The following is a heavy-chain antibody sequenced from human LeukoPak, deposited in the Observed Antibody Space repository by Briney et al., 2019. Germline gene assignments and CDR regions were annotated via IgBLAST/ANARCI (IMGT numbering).Heavy chain of an antibody. D-gene: IGHD3-10*01. Sequence: GASAKVSCKVSGYTLTELSMHWVRQAPGKGLEWMGGFDPEDGETIYAQKFQGRVTMTEDTSTDTAYMELSSLRSEDTAVYYCATDGLWFGELGFDPWGQGTLVTVSS. CDR3: ATDGLWFGELGFDP. J-gene: IGHJ5*02. CDR2: FDPEDGET. V-gene: IGHV1-24*01. CDR1: GYTLTELS.